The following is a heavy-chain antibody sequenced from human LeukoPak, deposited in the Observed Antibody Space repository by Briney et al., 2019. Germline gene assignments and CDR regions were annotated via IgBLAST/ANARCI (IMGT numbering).Heavy chain of an antibody. D-gene: IGHD2-15*01. J-gene: IGHJ1*01. CDR2: IYTSGST. Sequence: SQTLSLTCTVSGGSISSGSYYWSWIRQPAGKGLEWIGRIYTSGSTNYNPSLKSRVTISVDTSKNQFSLKLSSMTAADTAVYYCARDFNCSGGHCFQHWGQGTLVTVSS. V-gene: IGHV4-61*02. CDR3: ARDFNCSGGHCFQH. CDR1: GGSISSGSYY.